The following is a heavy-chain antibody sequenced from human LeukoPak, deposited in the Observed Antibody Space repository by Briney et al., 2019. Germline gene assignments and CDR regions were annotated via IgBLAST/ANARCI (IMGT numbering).Heavy chain of an antibody. J-gene: IGHJ4*02. D-gene: IGHD2-2*01. CDR2: TDTRGSMR. CDR1: GFTFTDYY. CDR3: ARDHCSSTTCYFED. V-gene: IGHV3-11*01. Sequence: PGGSLRLSCAASGFTFTDYYMTWIRQAPGKGLEWVSHTDTRGSMRYYADSVKGRFTISRDNAENSLFLQMNSLTADDTALYYCARDHCSSTTCYFEDWGQGTLVTVSS.